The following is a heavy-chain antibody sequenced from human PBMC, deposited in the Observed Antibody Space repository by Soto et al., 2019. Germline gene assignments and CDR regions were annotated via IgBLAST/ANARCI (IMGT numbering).Heavy chain of an antibody. CDR1: GGSISSYY. CDR2: IYTGGST. Sequence: QVQLQESGPGLVKPSETLSLTCTVSGGSISSYYWSWIRQPAGKGLEWIGRIYTGGSTNYSPSLTRRLTVAVDTSKNQFALRLTAVTAADASVYYCARASVGPPGGGSWTMPFDIWGRGTLVTLSS. CDR3: ARASVGPPGGGSWTMPFDI. D-gene: IGHD2-15*01. V-gene: IGHV4-4*07. J-gene: IGHJ4*02.